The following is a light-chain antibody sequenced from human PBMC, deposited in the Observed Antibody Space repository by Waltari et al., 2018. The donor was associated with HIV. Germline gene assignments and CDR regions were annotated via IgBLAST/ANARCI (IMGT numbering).Light chain of an antibody. CDR2: AAS. Sequence: DIQMTQSPSSLSASVGDSITITCRASQSISTSLNWYQQRPGEAPKVLIYAASSLQSAVPSRFSGSGSGTDFTLTIRSLQLEDFATYYCQQSYTTPRTFGQGTKLEIK. J-gene: IGKJ2*01. V-gene: IGKV1-39*01. CDR1: QSISTS. CDR3: QQSYTTPRT.